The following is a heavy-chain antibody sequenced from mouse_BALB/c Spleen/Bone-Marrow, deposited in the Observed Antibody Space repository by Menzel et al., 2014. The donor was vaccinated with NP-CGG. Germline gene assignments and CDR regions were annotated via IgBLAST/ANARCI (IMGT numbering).Heavy chain of an antibody. CDR1: GISITTGNYR. J-gene: IGHJ2*01. CDR2: IYYSGTI. D-gene: IGHD2-2*01. V-gene: IGHV3-5*02. Sequence: EVQRVESGPGLVKPSQTVSLTCTVTGISITTGNYRLSWIRQFPGNKLEWIGYIYYSGTITYNPSLTSRTTITRDTSKNQFFLEMNSLTAEDTATYYCARVYGYETYFDYWGQGTTLTVSS. CDR3: ARVYGYETYFDY.